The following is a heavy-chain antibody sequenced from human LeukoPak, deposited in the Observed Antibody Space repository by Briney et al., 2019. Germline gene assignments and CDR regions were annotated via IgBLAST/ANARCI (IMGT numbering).Heavy chain of an antibody. J-gene: IGHJ4*02. CDR3: ARDYSASGCFDY. CDR1: GFTFSNYW. CDR2: IKQDGSQS. V-gene: IGHV3-7*01. D-gene: IGHD3-10*01. Sequence: QAGGSLRLSCAASGFTFSNYWVNWVRQAPGKGLEWLANIKQDGSQSHYVDSVKGRFTISRDNAKNSLYLQMNTLRAEDTAVYYCARDYSASGCFDYWGQGTLVTVSS.